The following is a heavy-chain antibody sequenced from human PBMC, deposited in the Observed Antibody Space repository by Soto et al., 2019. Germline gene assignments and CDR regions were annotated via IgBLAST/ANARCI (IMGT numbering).Heavy chain of an antibody. V-gene: IGHV4-59*01. J-gene: IGHJ4*02. D-gene: IGHD4-17*01. CDR2: IYYSGST. CDR1: GGSISSYY. CDR3: ARRYGASFDY. Sequence: QVQLQESGPGLVKPSETLSLTCTVSGGSISSYYWSWIRQPPGKGLEWIGDIYYSGSTNYNPSRKSRVTISVDTSKNQFSLKLSSVTAADTAVYYCARRYGASFDYWGQGTLVTVSS.